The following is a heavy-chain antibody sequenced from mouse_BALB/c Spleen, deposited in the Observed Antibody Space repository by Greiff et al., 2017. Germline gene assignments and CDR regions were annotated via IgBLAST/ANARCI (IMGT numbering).Heavy chain of an antibody. CDR3: ATSTTVVARGVYYFDY. J-gene: IGHJ2*01. Sequence: VMLVESGPGLVAPSQSLSITCTVSGFSLTSYGVHWVRQPPGKGLEWLGVIWAGGSTNYNSALMSRLSISKDNSKSQVFLKMNSLQTDDTAMYYCATSTTVVARGVYYFDYWGQGTTLTVSS. V-gene: IGHV2-9*02. D-gene: IGHD1-1*01. CDR1: GFSLTSYG. CDR2: IWAGGST.